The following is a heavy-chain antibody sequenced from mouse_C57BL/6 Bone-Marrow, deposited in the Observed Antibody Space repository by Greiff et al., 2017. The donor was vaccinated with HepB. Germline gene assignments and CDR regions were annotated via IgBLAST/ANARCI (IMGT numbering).Heavy chain of an antibody. V-gene: IGHV14-2*01. J-gene: IGHJ2*01. CDR3: ASDTTVPFFDD. D-gene: IGHD1-1*01. CDR2: IDPEDGET. Sequence: EVQLQQSGAELVKPGASVTLSCTASGFNIKDYYMHWVKQRTEQGLEWIGRIDPEDGETKYAPKFQGKATITADTSSNTAYLQLSSLTSEDTAVYYCASDTTVPFFDDWGQGTTLTVSS. CDR1: GFNIKDYY.